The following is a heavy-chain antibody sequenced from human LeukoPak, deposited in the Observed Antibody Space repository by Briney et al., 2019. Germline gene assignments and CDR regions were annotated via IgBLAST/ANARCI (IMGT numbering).Heavy chain of an antibody. D-gene: IGHD4-23*01. J-gene: IGHJ4*02. CDR3: ARGHPHGWELYLDY. V-gene: IGHV3-30*04. Sequence: GGSLRLSCAASGFNFGAYAMHWVRQSPGEGLDWVALISYDGSNQWYADSVKGRFTVSRDSSKNTLYLQMNSLRVEDTAVYYCARGHPHGWELYLDYWGQGTLVTVSS. CDR1: GFNFGAYA. CDR2: ISYDGSNQ.